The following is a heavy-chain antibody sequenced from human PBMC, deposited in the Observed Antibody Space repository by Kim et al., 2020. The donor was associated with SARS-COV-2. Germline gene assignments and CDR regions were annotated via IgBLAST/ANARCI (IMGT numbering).Heavy chain of an antibody. V-gene: IGHV3-74*01. CDR3: ARARRLKGKGRPGLSYGSGRELYRDALDI. D-gene: IGHD3-10*01. Sequence: GGSLRLSCAASGFTFTSYWMHWVRQAPGKGLVWVSRINSDGSGTSYADSVKGRFTISIANAKNTMYLQMNSLRAEDTAVYYCARARRLKGKGRPGLSYGSGRELYRDALDIWGQGKIGTVSP. CDR1: GFTFTSYW. CDR2: INSDGSGT. J-gene: IGHJ3*02.